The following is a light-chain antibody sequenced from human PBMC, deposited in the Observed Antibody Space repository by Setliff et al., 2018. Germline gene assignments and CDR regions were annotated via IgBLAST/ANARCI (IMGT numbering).Light chain of an antibody. CDR2: DVN. V-gene: IGLV2-23*02. CDR3: CSFAGSPWV. CDR1: ISNVGSYNY. Sequence: QSVLAQPASVSGSPGQSITISCTGTISNVGSYNYVSWYQQHPGKAPRLLIYDVNKRPSGVSNRFSGSKSGNTASLTISGLRPGDEGDYYCCSFAGSPWVFGTGTKVTVL. J-gene: IGLJ1*01.